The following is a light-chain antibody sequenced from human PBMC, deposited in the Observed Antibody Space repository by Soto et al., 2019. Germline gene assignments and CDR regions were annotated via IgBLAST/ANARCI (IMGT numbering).Light chain of an antibody. V-gene: IGKV3-15*01. Sequence: EIVMTQSPATLSVSPGERATLSCRASQTVSSNLAWYQQKPGQAPRLLIYGASTRTTGIPVRFSGSGSGTEFTLTISSLESEDFAVYFCQQYNNWPPYTLGQETKVDIK. J-gene: IGKJ2*01. CDR1: QTVSSN. CDR2: GAS. CDR3: QQYNNWPPYT.